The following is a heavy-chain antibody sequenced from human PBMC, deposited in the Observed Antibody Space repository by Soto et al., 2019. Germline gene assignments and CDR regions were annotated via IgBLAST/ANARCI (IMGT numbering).Heavy chain of an antibody. J-gene: IGHJ4*02. CDR2: IYPGDSDT. Sequence: PGESLKISCRGSGYDFTHYWIAWVRQTPGKGLEWMGVIYPGDSDTKYSPSFQGQVTISVDSSIDTAYLQRSSLKASDTAVYYCASAVGYSDASDFYSFAYWGQGTPVTVSS. D-gene: IGHD3-3*01. CDR3: ASAVGYSDASDFYSFAY. V-gene: IGHV5-51*01. CDR1: GYDFTHYW.